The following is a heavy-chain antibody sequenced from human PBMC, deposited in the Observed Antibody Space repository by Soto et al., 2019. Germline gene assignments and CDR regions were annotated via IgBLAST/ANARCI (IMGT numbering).Heavy chain of an antibody. D-gene: IGHD4-17*01. CDR3: ARVRPYGDYDY. V-gene: IGHV4-30-2*01. CDR1: GGSISSGGSS. CDR2: IYHSGST. Sequence: SETLSLTCAVSGGSISSGGSSWSWIRQPPGKGLEWIGYIYHSGSTYYNPSLKSRVTISVDRSKNQFSLKLSSVTAADTAVYYCARVRPYGDYDYWGQGTMVTVYS. J-gene: IGHJ4*02.